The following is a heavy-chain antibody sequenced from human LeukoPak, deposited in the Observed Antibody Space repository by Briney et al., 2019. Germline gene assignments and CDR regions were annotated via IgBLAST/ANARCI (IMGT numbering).Heavy chain of an antibody. Sequence: GASVKVSCKASGYTFTSYYMHWVRQAPGQGLEWMGIINPSGGSTSYAQKFQGRVTMTRDMSTSTVYMELSSLRSEDTAVYYCAREPIPYYYGSGSYPLDYWGQGTLVTVSS. J-gene: IGHJ4*02. CDR3: AREPIPYYYGSGSYPLDY. CDR2: INPSGGST. V-gene: IGHV1-46*01. CDR1: GYTFTSYY. D-gene: IGHD3-10*01.